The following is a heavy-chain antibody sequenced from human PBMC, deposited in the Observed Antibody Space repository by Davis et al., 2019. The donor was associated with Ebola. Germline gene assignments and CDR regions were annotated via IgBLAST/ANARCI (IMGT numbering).Heavy chain of an antibody. V-gene: IGHV4-34*01. J-gene: IGHJ6*02. CDR3: ARGDRGRSVLYYYDDMDV. CDR1: GGSFSDYY. D-gene: IGHD2-15*01. CDR2: INHSGST. Sequence: MPSETLSLTCAVYGGSFSDYYWSWIRQPPGKGLEWIGEINHSGSTNYNPSLKSRVTISVDTSKNQFSLKLSSVTAADTAVYYCARGDRGRSVLYYYDDMDVWGQGTTVTVSS.